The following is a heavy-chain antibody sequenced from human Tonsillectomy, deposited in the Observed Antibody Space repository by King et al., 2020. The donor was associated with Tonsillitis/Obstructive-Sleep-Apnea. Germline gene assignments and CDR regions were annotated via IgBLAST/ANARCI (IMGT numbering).Heavy chain of an antibody. D-gene: IGHD2-15*01. CDR3: ARGDIVVVVAARDYYYYMDV. CDR1: GGSFSGSY. J-gene: IGHJ6*03. CDR2: INHSGST. Sequence: VQLQQWGAGLLKPSETLSLTCAVYGGSFSGSYWSWIRQPPGKGLEWIGGINHSGSTNYNPSLKSRVTISVDTSKNQFSLKLSSVTAADTAVYYCARGDIVVVVAARDYYYYMDVWGKGTTVTVSS. V-gene: IGHV4-34*01.